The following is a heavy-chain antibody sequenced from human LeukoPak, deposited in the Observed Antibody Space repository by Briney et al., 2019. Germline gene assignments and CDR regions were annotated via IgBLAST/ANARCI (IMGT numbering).Heavy chain of an antibody. J-gene: IGHJ4*02. CDR3: ARDLPHPIVATTYYFDY. CDR1: GYTFTSYG. Sequence: APVKVSCKASGYTFTSYGISWVRQAPGQGLEWMGWISAYNGNTNYAQKLQGRVTMTTDTSTSTAYMELRSLRSDDTAVYYCARDLPHPIVATTYYFDYWGQGTLVTVSS. CDR2: ISAYNGNT. D-gene: IGHD5-12*01. V-gene: IGHV1-18*01.